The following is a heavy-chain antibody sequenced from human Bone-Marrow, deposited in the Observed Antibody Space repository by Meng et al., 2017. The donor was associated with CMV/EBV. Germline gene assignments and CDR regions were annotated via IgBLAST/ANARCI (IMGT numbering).Heavy chain of an antibody. J-gene: IGHJ4*02. CDR1: GFTFSSYW. D-gene: IGHD6-13*01. CDR2: IKQGGSEK. CDR3: ATAPYSSSWDSKGYYIDY. V-gene: IGHV3-7*01. Sequence: GESLKISCAASGFTFSSYWMSWVRQAPGKGLEWVANIKQGGSEKYYVDSVKGRFTISRDNAKNSLYLQMNSLRAEDTAVYYCATAPYSSSWDSKGYYIDYWGQGTLVTVSS.